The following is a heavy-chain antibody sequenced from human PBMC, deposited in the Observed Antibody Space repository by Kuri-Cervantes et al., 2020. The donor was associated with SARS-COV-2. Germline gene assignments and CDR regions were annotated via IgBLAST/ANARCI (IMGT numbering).Heavy chain of an antibody. CDR2: INHSGST. CDR1: GGSFSGYY. J-gene: IGHJ4*02. CDR3: ARVKSVVTPDIDY. D-gene: IGHD4-23*01. V-gene: IGHV4-34*01. Sequence: SETLSLTCAVYGGSFSGYYWSWIRQPPGKGLEWIGEINHSGSTNYNPSLKSRVTISVDTSKNQFSLKLSSVTAADTAVYYCARVKSVVTPDIDYWGQGTRGTASS.